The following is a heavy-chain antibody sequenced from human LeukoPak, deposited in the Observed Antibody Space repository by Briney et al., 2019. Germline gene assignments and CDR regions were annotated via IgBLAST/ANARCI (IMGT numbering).Heavy chain of an antibody. D-gene: IGHD6-13*01. V-gene: IGHV1-8*01. Sequence: VASVKVSCKASGYTFTSYDINWVRQATGQGLEWMGWMNPNSGNTGYAQKFQGRVTMTRNTSISTAYMELSSLRSEDTAVYYCARSGYSSSWYYYYMDVWGKGTTVTISS. CDR1: GYTFTSYD. CDR3: ARSGYSSSWYYYYMDV. CDR2: MNPNSGNT. J-gene: IGHJ6*03.